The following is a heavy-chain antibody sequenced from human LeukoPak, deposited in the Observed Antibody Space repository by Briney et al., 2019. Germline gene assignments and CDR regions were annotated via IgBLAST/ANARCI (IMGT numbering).Heavy chain of an antibody. CDR2: IIPIFGTA. D-gene: IGHD1-26*01. CDR1: GYTFTSYY. V-gene: IGHV1-69*13. CDR3: AGGWELQADY. Sequence: SVKVSCKASGYTFTSYYMHWVRQAPGQGLEWMGGIIPIFGTANYAQKFQGRVTITADESTSTAYMELSSLRSEDTAVYYCAGGWELQADYWGQGTLVTVSS. J-gene: IGHJ4*02.